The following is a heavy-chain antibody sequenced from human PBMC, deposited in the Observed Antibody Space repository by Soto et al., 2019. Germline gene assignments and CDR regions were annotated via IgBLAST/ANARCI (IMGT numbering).Heavy chain of an antibody. V-gene: IGHV5-51*01. CDR3: ARADIVRTYGMDV. Sequence: GESLKISCKGSGYSFTSYWIGWVRQMPGKGLEWMGIIYPGDSDTRYSPSFQGQVTISADKSISTAYLQWSSLKASDTAVYYCARADIVRTYGMDVWGQGTTVTVSS. CDR1: GYSFTSYW. J-gene: IGHJ6*02. D-gene: IGHD5-12*01. CDR2: IYPGDSDT.